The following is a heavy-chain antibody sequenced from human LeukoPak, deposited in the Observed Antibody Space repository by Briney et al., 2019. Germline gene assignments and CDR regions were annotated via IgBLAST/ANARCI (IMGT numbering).Heavy chain of an antibody. D-gene: IGHD3-10*01. CDR2: IWYDGSNK. CDR3: AGNYGPYYFDC. CDR1: RFTFSNYG. Sequence: PGGSLRLSCAASRFTFSNYGMHWVRQAPGKGLEWVAVIWYDGSNKYYADSVKGRFTISRYNSKNTLYLQMNSLRAEDTAVYYCAGNYGPYYFDCWGQGTLVTVSS. V-gene: IGHV3-33*01. J-gene: IGHJ4*02.